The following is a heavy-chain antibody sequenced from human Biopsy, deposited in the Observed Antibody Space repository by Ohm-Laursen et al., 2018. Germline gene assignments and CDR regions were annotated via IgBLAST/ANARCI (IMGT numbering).Heavy chain of an antibody. CDR2: VYNGGNT. J-gene: IGHJ4*02. D-gene: IGHD6-19*01. V-gene: IGHV4-59*01. CDR1: GDSISSYY. Sequence: SQTLSLTCTVSGDSISSYYWSWIRQPPGQGLEYIGFVYNGGNTNYNPSLKSRVTISVDMSRNQFSLKLDSVTAADTAVYYCARGMRSSGWPLFDYWGQGILVTVSS. CDR3: ARGMRSSGWPLFDY.